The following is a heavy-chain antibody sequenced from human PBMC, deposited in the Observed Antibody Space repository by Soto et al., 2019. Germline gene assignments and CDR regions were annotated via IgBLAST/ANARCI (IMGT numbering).Heavy chain of an antibody. CDR2: MNPNSGNT. D-gene: IGHD6-13*01. V-gene: IGHV1-8*01. CDR3: AKIPHSSSWYLDAFDI. J-gene: IGHJ3*02. CDR1: GYTFTSYD. Sequence: ASVKVSCKASGYTFTSYDINWVRQATGQGLEWMGWMNPNSGNTGYAQKFQGRVTMTRNTSISTAYMELSSLRAEDTAVYYCAKIPHSSSWYLDAFDIWGQGTMVTVSS.